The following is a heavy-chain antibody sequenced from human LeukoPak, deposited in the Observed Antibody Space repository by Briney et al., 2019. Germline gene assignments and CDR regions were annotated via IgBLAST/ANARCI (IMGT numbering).Heavy chain of an antibody. CDR3: AKDPYSSGWYNWFDP. J-gene: IGHJ5*02. Sequence: GGSLRLSCAASGFTFSSYAMSWVRQAPGKGLEWVSAISGSGGSTYYADSVKGRFTISRDNSKNTPYLQMNSLRAEDTAVYYCAKDPYSSGWYNWFDPWGQGTLVTVSS. V-gene: IGHV3-23*01. D-gene: IGHD6-19*01. CDR2: ISGSGGST. CDR1: GFTFSSYA.